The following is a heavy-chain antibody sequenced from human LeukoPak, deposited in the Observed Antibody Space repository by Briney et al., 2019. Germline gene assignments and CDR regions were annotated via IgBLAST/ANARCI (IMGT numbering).Heavy chain of an antibody. CDR2: IYPGNADA. Sequence: GESLKISCKASGYSLIKHWIGWVRQRPGKGLDWMGIIYPGNADATYSPSFQGQVTISADKSTTTVYLQWSSLKASDTAMYYCARQGSYDNSGYSFDYWGQGTLVTVSS. CDR1: GYSLIKHW. CDR3: ARQGSYDNSGYSFDY. D-gene: IGHD3-22*01. J-gene: IGHJ4*02. V-gene: IGHV5-51*01.